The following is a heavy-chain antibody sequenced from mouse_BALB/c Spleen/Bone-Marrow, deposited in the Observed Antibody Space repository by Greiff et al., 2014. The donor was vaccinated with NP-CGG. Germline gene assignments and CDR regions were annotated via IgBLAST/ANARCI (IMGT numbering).Heavy chain of an antibody. V-gene: IGHV1-80*01. Sequence: QVQLQQSGAEPVRPGSSVKISCKVSGYAFSSYWMNWVKQRPGQGLEWIGQIYPGDGDTNYNGNFKDKATLTVDRSSSTAFMQLSSLTSEDSAVYFCARWYRDPHFAMDYWGPGTSVTVSS. J-gene: IGHJ4*01. CDR3: ARWYRDPHFAMDY. CDR2: IYPGDGDT. D-gene: IGHD2-14*01. CDR1: GYAFSSYW.